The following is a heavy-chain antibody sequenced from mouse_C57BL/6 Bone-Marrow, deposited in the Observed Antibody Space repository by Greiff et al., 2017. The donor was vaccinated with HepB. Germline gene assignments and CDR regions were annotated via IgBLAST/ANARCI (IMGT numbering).Heavy chain of an antibody. D-gene: IGHD4-1*01. CDR2: ISYDGSN. J-gene: IGHJ3*01. CDR3: ARDPLGEAY. CDR1: GYSITSGYY. Sequence: EVQLQESGPGLVKPSQSLSLTCSVTGYSITSGYYWNWIRQFPGNKLEWMGYISYDGSNNYNPSLKNRISITRDTSKNQFFLTLNSVTTEDTATYYCARDPLGEAYWGQGTLVTVSA. V-gene: IGHV3-6*01.